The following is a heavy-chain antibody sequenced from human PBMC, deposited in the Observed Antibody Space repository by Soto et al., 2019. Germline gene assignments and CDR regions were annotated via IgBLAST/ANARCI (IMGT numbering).Heavy chain of an antibody. V-gene: IGHV4-39*07. CDR3: ARVKASGVNFDY. J-gene: IGHJ4*02. CDR1: GGSISSSSYY. CDR2: IYNSGST. Sequence: PSETLSLTCTVSGGSISSSSYYWGWIRQPPGNGLEWIGSIYNSGSTNYNPSLKSRVTISVDKSKNQFSLKLSSVTAADTAVYYCARVKASGVNFDYWGQGTLVTVSS. D-gene: IGHD3-10*01.